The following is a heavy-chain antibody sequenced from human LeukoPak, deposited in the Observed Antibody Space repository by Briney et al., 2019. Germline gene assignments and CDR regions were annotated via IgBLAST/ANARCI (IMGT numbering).Heavy chain of an antibody. CDR1: GGTFSSYA. D-gene: IGHD3-10*01. Sequence: SVKVSCKASGGTFSSYAITWVRQAPGQGLEWMGWIIPILGIANYAQKFQGRVTITADKSTSTAYMELSSLRSEDTAVYYCARVRRFGEFVYWGQGTLVTVSS. CDR2: IIPILGIA. J-gene: IGHJ4*02. CDR3: ARVRRFGEFVY. V-gene: IGHV1-69*10.